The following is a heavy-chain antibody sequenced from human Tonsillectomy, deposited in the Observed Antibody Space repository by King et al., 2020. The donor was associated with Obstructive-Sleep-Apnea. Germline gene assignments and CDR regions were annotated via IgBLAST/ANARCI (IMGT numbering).Heavy chain of an antibody. J-gene: IGHJ4*02. CDR2: ISPNSGGT. D-gene: IGHD3-10*01. CDR1: GYTFTDYY. CDR3: ARALIHWGFGDLFGALPREVYFDF. Sequence: QLVQSGTEVRNPGASVKVSCKASGYTFTDYYIYWVRQAPGQGLEWMGWISPNSGGTNYAQKFQGRVTMTRDTSISTAYMELSSPTSDDTAVYYCARALIHWGFGDLFGALPREVYFDFWGQGTLVTVFS. V-gene: IGHV1-2*02.